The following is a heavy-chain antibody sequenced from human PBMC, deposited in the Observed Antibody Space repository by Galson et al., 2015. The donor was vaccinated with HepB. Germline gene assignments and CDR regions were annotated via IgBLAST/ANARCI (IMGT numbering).Heavy chain of an antibody. CDR2: IKQDGSEK. CDR3: ARGGWTLDY. CDR1: GFTFSSYW. V-gene: IGHV3-7*03. Sequence: SLRLSCAASGFTFSSYWMSWVRQAPGKGLEWVANIKQDGSEKYFVDSVKGRFTISRDNAKNSLYLQMNSLRVEDTAMYYCARGGWTLDYWGQGTLVTVSS. D-gene: IGHD1-26*01. J-gene: IGHJ4*02.